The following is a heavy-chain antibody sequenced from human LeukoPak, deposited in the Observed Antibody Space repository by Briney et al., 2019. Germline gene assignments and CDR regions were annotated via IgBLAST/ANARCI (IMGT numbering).Heavy chain of an antibody. CDR1: GGSVSSTTYY. D-gene: IGHD3-10*01. V-gene: IGHV4-39*01. J-gene: IGHJ4*02. CDR2: INYSGST. Sequence: SETLSLTCTVNGGSVSSTTYYWSWIRQPPGKGLEWIASINYSGSTYYNPSLKSRVTISVDTSENQFSLKLSSVTAADTAVYYCARYVVYGSGKYYFDYWGQGTLVTVSS. CDR3: ARYVVYGSGKYYFDY.